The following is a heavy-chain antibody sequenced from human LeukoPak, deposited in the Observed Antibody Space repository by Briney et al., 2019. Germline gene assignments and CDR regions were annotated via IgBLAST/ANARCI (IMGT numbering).Heavy chain of an antibody. V-gene: IGHV5-51*01. CDR2: INPRDSAT. Sequence: GESLKISCKVSGYSFTSYWIGWVRQMPGKGLEWMGIINPRDSATKYSPSFQGQVTISVDKSISTAYLQWSSLKASDTAMYYCARQSVDGRYTFDYWGQGTLVTVSS. CDR3: ARQSVDGRYTFDY. D-gene: IGHD3-16*02. CDR1: GYSFTSYW. J-gene: IGHJ4*02.